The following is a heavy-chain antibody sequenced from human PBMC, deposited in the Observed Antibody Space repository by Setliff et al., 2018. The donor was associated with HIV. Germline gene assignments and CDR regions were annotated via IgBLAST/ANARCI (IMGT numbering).Heavy chain of an antibody. CDR1: GFTFSSYG. D-gene: IGHD6-19*01. V-gene: IGHV3-33*01. J-gene: IGHJ4*02. CDR2: IWYDGSVT. Sequence: PGGSLRLSCAASGFTFSSYGMHWVRQTPGKGLEWVAVIWYDGSVTNYVDSVKGRFTISRDNAKNLVFLQMSSLRAEDTAAYYCARDPGSSSFDYWGQGTPVTVSS. CDR3: ARDPGSSSFDY.